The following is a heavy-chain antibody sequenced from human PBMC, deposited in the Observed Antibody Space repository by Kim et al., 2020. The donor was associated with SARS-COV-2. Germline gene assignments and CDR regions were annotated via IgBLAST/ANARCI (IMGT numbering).Heavy chain of an antibody. J-gene: IGHJ4*02. D-gene: IGHD2-15*01. CDR2: ISSSSSYI. V-gene: IGHV3-21*01. CDR1: GFTFSSYS. Sequence: GGSLRLSCAASGFTFSSYSMNWVRQAPGKGLEWVSSISSSSSYIYYADSVKGRFTISRDNAKNSLYLQMNSLRAEDTAVYYCARKRLGAGGDDYWGQGTLVTVSS. CDR3: ARKRLGAGGDDY.